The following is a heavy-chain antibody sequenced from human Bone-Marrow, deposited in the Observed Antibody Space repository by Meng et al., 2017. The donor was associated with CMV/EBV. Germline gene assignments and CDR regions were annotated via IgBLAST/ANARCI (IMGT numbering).Heavy chain of an antibody. V-gene: IGHV5-51*01. CDR3: ASSPSSSSPSDY. Sequence: KVSCKGSGYTFTSYWIGWVRQMPGKGLEWMGIIYPGDSDTRYSPSFQGQVTISADKSISTAYLQWSSLKASDTAMYYCASSPSSSSPSDYWGQGTLVTVSS. J-gene: IGHJ4*02. CDR1: GYTFTSYW. CDR2: IYPGDSDT. D-gene: IGHD6-13*01.